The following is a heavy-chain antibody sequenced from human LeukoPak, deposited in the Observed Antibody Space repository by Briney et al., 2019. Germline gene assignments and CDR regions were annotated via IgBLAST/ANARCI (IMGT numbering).Heavy chain of an antibody. Sequence: GGSLRLSCAASGFTFSSYEMNWVRQAPGKGLEWVSYISSSGSNIYYADSVKGRFTISRDNAKNSLYLQMNSLRAEDTAVYYCARANTFGGVIGIDYWGQGTLVTVSS. CDR3: ARANTFGGVIGIDY. D-gene: IGHD3-16*02. V-gene: IGHV3-48*03. J-gene: IGHJ4*02. CDR1: GFTFSSYE. CDR2: ISSSGSNI.